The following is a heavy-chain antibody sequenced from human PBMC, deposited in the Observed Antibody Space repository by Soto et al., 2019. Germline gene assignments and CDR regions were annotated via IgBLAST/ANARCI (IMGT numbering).Heavy chain of an antibody. Sequence: PSETLSLTCTVSGGSISSYYWSWIRQPPGEGLEWIGYIYYSGSTNYNPSLKSRVTISVDTSKNQFSLKLSSVTAADTAVYYCARDSAGLRGYGMDVWGQGTTVTVSS. D-gene: IGHD5-12*01. CDR2: IYYSGST. CDR1: GGSISSYY. CDR3: ARDSAGLRGYGMDV. V-gene: IGHV4-59*01. J-gene: IGHJ6*02.